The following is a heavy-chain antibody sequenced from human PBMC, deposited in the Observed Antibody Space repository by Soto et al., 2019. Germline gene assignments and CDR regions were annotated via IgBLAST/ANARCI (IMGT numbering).Heavy chain of an antibody. CDR2: VTANGGST. J-gene: IGHJ6*02. D-gene: IGHD2-21*02. CDR1: GFTFSVYA. Sequence: GGSLRLSCAATGFTFSVYAMTWVRQAPGKGLEWVSAVTANGGSTYSADSVKGRFTISRDNSKNTLFLQMNSLRAEDTAVYYCASXGVGDWANYYYYYGMDVWGQGTTVTVSS. CDR3: ASXGVGDWANYYYYYGMDV. V-gene: IGHV3-23*01.